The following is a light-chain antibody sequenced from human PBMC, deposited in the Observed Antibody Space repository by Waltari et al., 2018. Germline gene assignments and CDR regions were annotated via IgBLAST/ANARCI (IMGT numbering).Light chain of an antibody. CDR1: RSNIGSTN. J-gene: IGLJ1*01. V-gene: IGLV1-44*01. CDR2: TNN. Sequence: HSVLPQPPPASTTPGHRVTLACSVSRSNIGSTNVTRSHQLPGTAPKLLNYTNNQRPSGVPDRFSGSKSGNTASLTISGLQAEDEADYYCSSYTTTSTPYVFGTGTKVTVL. CDR3: SSYTTTSTPYV.